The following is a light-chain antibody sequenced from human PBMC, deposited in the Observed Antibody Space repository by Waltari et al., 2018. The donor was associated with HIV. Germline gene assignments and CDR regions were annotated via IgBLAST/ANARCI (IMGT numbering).Light chain of an antibody. V-gene: IGLV3-27*01. J-gene: IGLJ2*01. CDR2: KDT. CDR3: YSATDTGMV. Sequence: SSGLTQSSAVLVSRGQTVKITCTGDFLAHNYARWIQQKPGQAPTVVMFKDTERSPGIPDRFSGSQSGTTVTLTIHRAQFDDEADYFCYSATDTGMVFGDGTRVTVL. CDR1: FLAHNY.